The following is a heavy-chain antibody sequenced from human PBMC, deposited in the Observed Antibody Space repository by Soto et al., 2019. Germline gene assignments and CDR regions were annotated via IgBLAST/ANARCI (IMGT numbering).Heavy chain of an antibody. CDR3: ARQEYSSSWYYYYGMDV. V-gene: IGHV4-39*01. CDR2: IYYSGST. D-gene: IGHD6-13*01. CDR1: GGSTSSSSYY. J-gene: IGHJ6*02. Sequence: PSETLSLTCTVSGGSTSSSSYYWGWIRQPPGKGLEWIGSIYYSGSTYYNPSLKSRVTISVDTSKNQFSLKLSSVTAADTAVYYCARQEYSSSWYYYYGMDVWGQGTTVTVSS.